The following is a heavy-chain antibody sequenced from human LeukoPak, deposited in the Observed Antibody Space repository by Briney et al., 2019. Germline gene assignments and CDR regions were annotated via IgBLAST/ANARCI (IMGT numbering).Heavy chain of an antibody. V-gene: IGHV3-33*01. CDR1: GFIFSHHG. CDR2: IWSDGANR. Sequence: PGGSLRLSCAASGFIFSHHGMHWVRQAPGKGLEWVAVIWSDGANRFYGGSVKGRFTTSRDNSQNAVFLQMNSLRVEDTAMYYCARDAQRGFDYSNSLKYWGHGTLVTVSS. D-gene: IGHD4-11*01. J-gene: IGHJ4*01. CDR3: ARDAQRGFDYSNSLKY.